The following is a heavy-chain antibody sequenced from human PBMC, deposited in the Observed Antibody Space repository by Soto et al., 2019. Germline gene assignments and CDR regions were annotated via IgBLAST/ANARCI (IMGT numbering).Heavy chain of an antibody. CDR3: AKRRGGSLTQFDA. V-gene: IGHV1-3*01. Sequence: SVKVLCEGSQDTVRNNGIPWGRQAPGQRLEWMGWINAGNGNTKYSQKFQGRVTITRDTSASTAYMELSSLRSEDTAVYYCAKRRGGSLTQFDAWVQGTLATDYS. CDR1: QDTVRNNG. D-gene: IGHD2-15*01. J-gene: IGHJ5*02. CDR2: INAGNGNT.